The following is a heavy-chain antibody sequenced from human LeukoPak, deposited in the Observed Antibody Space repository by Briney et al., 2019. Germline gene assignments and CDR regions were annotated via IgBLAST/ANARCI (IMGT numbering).Heavy chain of an antibody. Sequence: PSETLSLTCTVSGGSISSYYWSWIRQPPGKGLEWIGYIYYSGSTNYNPSLKSRVTISVDTSKNQFSLKLSSVTDADTAVYYCARDGSYSNYFDYWGQGTLVTVSS. D-gene: IGHD4-11*01. V-gene: IGHV4-59*01. CDR2: IYYSGST. CDR1: GGSISSYY. J-gene: IGHJ4*02. CDR3: ARDGSYSNYFDY.